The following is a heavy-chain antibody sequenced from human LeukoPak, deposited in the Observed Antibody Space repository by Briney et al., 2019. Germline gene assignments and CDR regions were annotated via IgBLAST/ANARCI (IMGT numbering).Heavy chain of an antibody. CDR2: INSDGSST. Sequence: PGGSLRLSCAASGFTFSSYWMHWVRQAPGKGLVWVSRINSDGSSTSYADSVKGRSTISRDNAKNTLYLQMNSLRAEDTAVYHCARDLSSSWYSWPSDYWGQGTLVTVSS. CDR1: GFTFSSYW. D-gene: IGHD6-13*01. J-gene: IGHJ4*02. V-gene: IGHV3-74*01. CDR3: ARDLSSSWYSWPSDY.